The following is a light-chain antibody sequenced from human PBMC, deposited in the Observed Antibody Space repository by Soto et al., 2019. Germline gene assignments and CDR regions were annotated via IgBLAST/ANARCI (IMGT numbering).Light chain of an antibody. J-gene: IGLJ1*01. CDR2: EVS. CDR3: SSYTSSSIDYD. CDR1: SSDVGGYNY. V-gene: IGLV2-14*01. Sequence: QSALTQPASVSGSPGQSITISCTGTSSDVGGYNYVSWYQQHPGKAPKLMIYEVSNRPSGVSNRFSGSKSGNTASLTISGLQAEDEADYYCSSYTSSSIDYDFGTGNKLTVL.